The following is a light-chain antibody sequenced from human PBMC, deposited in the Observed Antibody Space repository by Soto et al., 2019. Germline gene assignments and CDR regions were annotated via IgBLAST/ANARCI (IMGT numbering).Light chain of an antibody. CDR1: QNVGGSY. CDR2: GAS. V-gene: IGKV3-20*01. CDR3: QLFGSSRT. J-gene: IGKJ1*01. Sequence: IVLTQSPGTLSLSPGERATLSCRASQNVGGSYVGWYQQKPGQGPRLLIFGASSRATGIPDRFSGSGSGTDFTLTISRLEPEDFAVYYCQLFGSSRTFGQGTKV.